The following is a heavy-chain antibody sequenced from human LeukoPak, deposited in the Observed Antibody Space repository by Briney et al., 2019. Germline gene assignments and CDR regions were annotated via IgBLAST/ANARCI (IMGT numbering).Heavy chain of an antibody. J-gene: IGHJ6*03. CDR1: GGSISSSSYY. CDR3: ARGTHYYYYYMDV. CDR2: IYYSGST. V-gene: IGHV4-39*07. Sequence: SETLSLTCTVSGGSISSSSYYWGWIRQPPGKGLEWIGSIYYSGSTYYNSSLKSRVTISVDTSKNQFSLKLSSVTAADTAVYYCARGTHYYYYYMDVWGKGTTVTISS.